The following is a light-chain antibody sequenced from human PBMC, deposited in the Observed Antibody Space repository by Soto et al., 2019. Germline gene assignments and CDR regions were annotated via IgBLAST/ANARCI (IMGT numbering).Light chain of an antibody. CDR1: QSVRNSY. Sequence: EIVLTQSPGTLSLSPGERATLSCRASQSVRNSYLAWYQQKPGQAPRLLIYAASGRATGTPDRFSGRGSGTDFTLDISRLEPEDFAVYYCQQYGRPPYTFGQGTKLEI. J-gene: IGKJ2*01. CDR3: QQYGRPPYT. CDR2: AAS. V-gene: IGKV3-20*01.